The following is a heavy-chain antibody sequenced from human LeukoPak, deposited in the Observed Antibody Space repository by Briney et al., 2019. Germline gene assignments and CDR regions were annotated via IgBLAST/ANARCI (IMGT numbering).Heavy chain of an antibody. CDR3: VKEHVDRAFARSFEI. CDR1: GFTFSTNP. Sequence: GGSLRLSCAASGFTFSTNPMSWVRQAPGKGLEWVSAISPDNTYYADSVKGRLTISRDDSKNTVYLQMNSPRAEDTARYYCVKEHVDRAFARSFEIWGQGTVVTVSS. CDR2: ISPDNT. J-gene: IGHJ3*02. D-gene: IGHD3-10*01. V-gene: IGHV3-23*01.